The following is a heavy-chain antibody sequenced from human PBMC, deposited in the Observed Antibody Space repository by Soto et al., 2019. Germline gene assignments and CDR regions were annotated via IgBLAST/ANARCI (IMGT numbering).Heavy chain of an antibody. CDR2: IYPGDSDT. V-gene: IGHV5-51*01. CDR1: GYIFTSYW. CDR3: ARVDSSGCSEY. D-gene: IGHD6-25*01. J-gene: IGHJ4*02. Sequence: PGESLKISCNGSGYIFTSYWIGWVRQMPGKGLECMGFIYPGDSDTTYSPSFQGHVTISADKYSSTAYLQWSSLKASDTAMYYCARVDSSGCSEYWGRGTLVTVSS.